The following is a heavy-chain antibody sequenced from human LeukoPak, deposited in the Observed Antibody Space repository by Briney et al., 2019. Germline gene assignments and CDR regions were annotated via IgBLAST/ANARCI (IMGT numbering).Heavy chain of an antibody. V-gene: IGHV3-23*01. Sequence: GGSLRLSCAASGFTFSSYAMSWVRHAPGKGLEWVSAISGSGGSTYYADSVKGRFTISRDNSKNTLYLQMNSLRAEDTAIYYCAKDPGDSSTFWNWFDSWGQGTLVAVSS. CDR3: AKDPGDSSTFWNWFDS. D-gene: IGHD6-13*01. J-gene: IGHJ5*01. CDR2: ISGSGGST. CDR1: GFTFSSYA.